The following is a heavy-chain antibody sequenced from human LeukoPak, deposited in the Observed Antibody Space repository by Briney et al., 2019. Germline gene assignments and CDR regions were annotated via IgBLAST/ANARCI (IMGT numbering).Heavy chain of an antibody. CDR1: GFIFSSYA. Sequence: PGGSLRLSCAASGFIFSSYAMQWVRQAPGKELECISAITGNGGGTFYADSVKGRFTISRDNSKNTLFLQMDSLKAEDMAVYYCVRGGQSTNCFDYWGQGILVTVSS. D-gene: IGHD1-1*01. V-gene: IGHV3-64*02. J-gene: IGHJ4*02. CDR2: ITGNGGGT. CDR3: VRGGQSTNCFDY.